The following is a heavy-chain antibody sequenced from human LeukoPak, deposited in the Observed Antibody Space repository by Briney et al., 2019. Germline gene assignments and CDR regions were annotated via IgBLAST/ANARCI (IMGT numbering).Heavy chain of an antibody. V-gene: IGHV1-69*13. CDR1: RGTFSSYA. D-gene: IGHD2-2*01. CDR2: IIPIFGTA. CDR3: ARGYCSSTSCPQYYYYGMDV. Sequence: SVRVSCTASRGTFSSYAISWVRQAPGQGLEWMGGIIPIFGTANYTQKYQGRVTITADESTSTAYMELSILRSEDTAVYYCARGYCSSTSCPQYYYYGMDVWGKGTTVTVSS. J-gene: IGHJ6*04.